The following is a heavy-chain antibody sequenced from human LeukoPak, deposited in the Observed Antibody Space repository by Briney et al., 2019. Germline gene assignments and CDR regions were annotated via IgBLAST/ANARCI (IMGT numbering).Heavy chain of an antibody. CDR1: GGSISSSNW. CDR2: INHSGST. D-gene: IGHD2-15*01. Sequence: SGTLSLTCAVSGGSISSSNWWSWVRQPPGKGLEWIGEINHSGSTNYNPSLKSRVTISVDTSKNQFSLKLSSVTAADTAVYYCARRGYCSGGSCYAVRYWGQGTLVTVSS. J-gene: IGHJ4*02. V-gene: IGHV4-4*02. CDR3: ARRGYCSGGSCYAVRY.